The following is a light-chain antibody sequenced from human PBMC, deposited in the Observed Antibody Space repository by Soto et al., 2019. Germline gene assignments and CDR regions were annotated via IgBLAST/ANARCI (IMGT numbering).Light chain of an antibody. CDR1: QTVSSN. CDR2: GAS. CDR3: QQYNNWPPIT. Sequence: EIILTQSPDTLSLSPVERATLSCMASQTVSSNYLAWCQQRPGQAPRLLIYGASTRAAGIPDRFSGSGSGTDFTLSISGLQSEDSAVYYCQQYNNWPPITFGQGTRLEIK. J-gene: IGKJ5*01. V-gene: IGKV3D-15*01.